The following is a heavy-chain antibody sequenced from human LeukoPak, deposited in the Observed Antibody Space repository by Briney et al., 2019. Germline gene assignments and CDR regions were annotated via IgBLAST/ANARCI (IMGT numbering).Heavy chain of an antibody. CDR1: GGSLSGYY. CDR3: ARGHNQQGFDP. CDR2: LNQSGST. Sequence: PSETLSLTCAVYGGSLSGYYWSGIRQPPAKGREGIGELNQSGSTNYNPSLKSRVTISVDTSKNQLSLKLSSVTAADTDVYYCARGHNQQGFDPWGQGTLVTVSS. V-gene: IGHV4-34*01. J-gene: IGHJ5*02. D-gene: IGHD1-14*01.